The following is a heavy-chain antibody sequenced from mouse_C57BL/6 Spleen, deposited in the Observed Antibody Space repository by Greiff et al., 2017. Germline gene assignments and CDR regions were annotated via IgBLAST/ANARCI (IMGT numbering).Heavy chain of an antibody. CDR1: GYTFTDYN. D-gene: IGHD2-2*01. CDR3: AGEGLRGGDWCAY. J-gene: IGHJ3*01. V-gene: IGHV1-18*01. Sequence: EVQLQQPGPELVKPGASVKIPCKASGYTFTDYNMDWVKQSHGKSLEWIGDINPNNGGTIYNQKFKGKATLTVDKSSSTAYMELRSLTSADTAVYYCAGEGLRGGDWCAYWGQGTLVTVSA. CDR2: INPNNGGT.